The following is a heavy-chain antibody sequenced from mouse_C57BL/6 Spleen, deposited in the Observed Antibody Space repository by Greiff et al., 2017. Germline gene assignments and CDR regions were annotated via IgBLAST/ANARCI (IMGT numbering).Heavy chain of an antibody. D-gene: IGHD3-2*02. Sequence: VQLQQPGAELVRPGTSVKLSCKASGYTFTSYWMHWVKQRPGQGLEWIGVIDPSDSYTNYNQKFKGKATLTVDTSSSTAYMQRSSLTSEDSAVYYCARTAQAYYFDYWGQGTTLTVSA. V-gene: IGHV1-59*01. CDR2: IDPSDSYT. CDR1: GYTFTSYW. CDR3: ARTAQAYYFDY. J-gene: IGHJ2*01.